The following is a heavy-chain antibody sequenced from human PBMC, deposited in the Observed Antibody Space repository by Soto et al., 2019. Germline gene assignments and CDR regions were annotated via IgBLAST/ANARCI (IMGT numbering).Heavy chain of an antibody. Sequence: ASVKVSCKTSGYTFTRNGISWVRQAPGHGLEWMGWISAYNGNTNYAQKFQGRVTMSRDTSTSTAYMELRSLRSDDTAVYYCARDRGSSSWYEFDYWGQGTLFTAAS. J-gene: IGHJ4*02. D-gene: IGHD6-13*01. CDR3: ARDRGSSSWYEFDY. V-gene: IGHV1-18*01. CDR2: ISAYNGNT. CDR1: GYTFTRNG.